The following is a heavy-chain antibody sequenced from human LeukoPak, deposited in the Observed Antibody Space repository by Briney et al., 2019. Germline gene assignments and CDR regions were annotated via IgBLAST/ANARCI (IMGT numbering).Heavy chain of an antibody. CDR3: ARYIAVAGTDY. J-gene: IGHJ4*02. V-gene: IGHV3-21*01. CDR2: ISSSSSYI. CDR1: GFTFSAHY. Sequence: GGSLRLSCAASGFTFSAHYMDWVRQAPGKGLEWVSSISSSSSYIYYADSVKGRFTISRDNAKNSLYLQMNSLRAEDTAVYYCARYIAVAGTDYWGQGTLVTVSS. D-gene: IGHD6-19*01.